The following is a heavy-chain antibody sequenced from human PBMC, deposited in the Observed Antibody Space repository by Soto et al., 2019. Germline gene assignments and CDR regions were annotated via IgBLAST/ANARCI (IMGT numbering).Heavy chain of an antibody. Sequence: PSETLSLTCTVSGDSISSGAYSWTWIRQPPGKGLEWIGYIYYTGNTYSNPSLKSRITISVDTSKNQFSLNLSSVTAADTAVYYCARNPLWFGELSGWFDPWGQGTLVTVSS. CDR2: IYYTGNT. J-gene: IGHJ5*02. D-gene: IGHD3-10*01. CDR3: ARNPLWFGELSGWFDP. CDR1: GDSISSGAYS. V-gene: IGHV4-31*03.